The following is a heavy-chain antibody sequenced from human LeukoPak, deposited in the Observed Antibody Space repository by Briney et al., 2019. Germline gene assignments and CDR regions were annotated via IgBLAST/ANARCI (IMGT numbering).Heavy chain of an antibody. CDR3: ARGQYSGSCFDN. V-gene: IGHV4-31*03. CDR2: IYYSGST. Sequence: SQTLSLTCTVSGGXISSGGYYWSWIRQHPGKGLEWIGYIYYSGSTNYNPSLKSRVTILVDTSKNQFSLKVSSVTAADTAVYYCARGQYSGSCFDNWGQGSLVTVSS. CDR1: GGXISSGGYY. D-gene: IGHD1-26*01. J-gene: IGHJ4*02.